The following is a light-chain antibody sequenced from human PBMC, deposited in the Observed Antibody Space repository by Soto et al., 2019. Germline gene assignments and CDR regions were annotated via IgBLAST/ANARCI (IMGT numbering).Light chain of an antibody. V-gene: IGLV4-69*01. Sequence: QLVLTQSPSASASLGASVNFTCTLSSGHSDYAIAWLQQQPEKGPRYLMKLNNDGSHIKGDGIPDRFSGSSSGAERYLTISSLQSEDEADYYCQTWASGIQLFGVGTKVTVL. J-gene: IGLJ3*02. CDR3: QTWASGIQL. CDR1: SGHSDYA. CDR2: LNNDGSH.